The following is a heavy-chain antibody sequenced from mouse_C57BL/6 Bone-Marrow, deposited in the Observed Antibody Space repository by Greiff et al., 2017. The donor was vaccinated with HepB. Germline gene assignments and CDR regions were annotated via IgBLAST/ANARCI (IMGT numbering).Heavy chain of an antibody. Sequence: EVKVIESGGGLVQPGGSLKLSCAASGIDFSRYGMSWVRRAPGKGLEWIGEINPDSSTINYAPSLKDKFIISRDNAKNTLYLQMSKVRSEDTALYYCARRLLWYWYFDVWGTGTTVTVSS. CDR2: INPDSSTI. CDR3: ARRLLWYWYFDV. CDR1: GIDFSRYG. J-gene: IGHJ1*03. D-gene: IGHD2-1*01. V-gene: IGHV4-1*01.